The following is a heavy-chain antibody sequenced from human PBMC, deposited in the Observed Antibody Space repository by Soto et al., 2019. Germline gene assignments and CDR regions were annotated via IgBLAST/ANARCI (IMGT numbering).Heavy chain of an antibody. Sequence: QVQLVESGGGVVQPGRSLRLSCAASGFTFSSYAMHWVRQAPGKGLEWVAVIWDDGSNKDYIDSVKGRFTISRDNSKNPLYLQMNSLRVEDTAVYYCARDRYGSGTYPSDYWGQGTLVTVSS. J-gene: IGHJ4*02. D-gene: IGHD3-10*01. CDR1: GFTFSSYA. V-gene: IGHV3-33*01. CDR2: IWDDGSNK. CDR3: ARDRYGSGTYPSDY.